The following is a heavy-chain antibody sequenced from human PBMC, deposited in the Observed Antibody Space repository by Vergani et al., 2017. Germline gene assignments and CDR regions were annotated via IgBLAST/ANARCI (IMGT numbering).Heavy chain of an antibody. Sequence: EVQLLESGGGLVQPGGSLRLSCAASGFTFSNAWMSWVRQAPGKGLEWVGRIKSKTDGGTTDYAAPVKGRFTISRDDSKNTLYLQMNSLKTEDTAVYYCTTGETYYYDSSGYPFDYWGQGTLVTVSS. D-gene: IGHD3-22*01. V-gene: IGHV3-15*01. J-gene: IGHJ4*02. CDR2: IKSKTDGGTT. CDR1: GFTFSNAW. CDR3: TTGETYYYDSSGYPFDY.